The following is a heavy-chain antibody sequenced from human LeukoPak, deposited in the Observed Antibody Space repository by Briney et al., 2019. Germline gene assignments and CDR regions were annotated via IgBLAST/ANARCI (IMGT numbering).Heavy chain of an antibody. CDR2: VSSSGTTI. D-gene: IGHD3-10*02. V-gene: IGHV3-48*03. CDR3: AELGITMIGGV. CDR1: GFNFNNYE. J-gene: IGHJ6*04. Sequence: QSGGSLGLSCAASGFNFNNYEMNWVGQAPGKGLEWISYVSSSGTTIYYADSGKGRFTISRDNAKNSLYLQMNSLRAEDTAVYYCAELGITMIGGVWGKGTTVTISS.